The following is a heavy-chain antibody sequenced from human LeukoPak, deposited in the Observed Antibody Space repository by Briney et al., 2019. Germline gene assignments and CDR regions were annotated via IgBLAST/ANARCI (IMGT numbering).Heavy chain of an antibody. V-gene: IGHV3-21*01. CDR3: ARDSFDALGYFDY. Sequence: GGSLRLSCAASGFTFSSYSMNWVRQAPGKGLEWVSSISSSSSYIYYADSVKGRFTISRDNAKNSLYLQMIRLRAEGMAVYYCARDSFDALGYFDYWGQGTLVTVSS. CDR2: ISSSSSYI. CDR1: GFTFSSYS. J-gene: IGHJ4*02. D-gene: IGHD3-9*01.